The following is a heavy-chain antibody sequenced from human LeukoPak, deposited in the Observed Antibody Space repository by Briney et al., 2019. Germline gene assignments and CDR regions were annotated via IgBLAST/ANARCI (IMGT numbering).Heavy chain of an antibody. CDR1: GFTFSSYS. CDR2: ISSSSSTI. Sequence: GGSLRLSCAASGFTFSSYSMNWVRQAPGKGLEWVSYISSSSSTIYYADSVKGRFTISRDNAKNSLYLQMNSLRAEDTAVYYCARDTAASITAWEPPSLYFFDYWGQGTLVTVSS. J-gene: IGHJ4*02. V-gene: IGHV3-48*01. D-gene: IGHD6-13*01. CDR3: ARDTAASITAWEPPSLYFFDY.